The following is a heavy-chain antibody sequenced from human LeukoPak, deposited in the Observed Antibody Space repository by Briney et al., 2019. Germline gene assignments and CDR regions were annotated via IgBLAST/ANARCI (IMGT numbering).Heavy chain of an antibody. CDR3: ARDYGAPRY. CDR1: GFTFSNYW. V-gene: IGHV3-7*04. CDR2: INQDGSEQ. D-gene: IGHD4-17*01. J-gene: IGHJ4*02. Sequence: GGSLRLSCAASGFTFSNYWMTWVRQAPGKGLEWVANINQDGSEQYYVDSVKGRFTISRDNAENSLFLQMNSLRAGDTAVYFCARDYGAPRYWGQGTLVTVSS.